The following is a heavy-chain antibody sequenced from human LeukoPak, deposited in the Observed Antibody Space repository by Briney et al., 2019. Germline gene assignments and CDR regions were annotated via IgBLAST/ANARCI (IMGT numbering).Heavy chain of an antibody. J-gene: IGHJ4*02. CDR2: TYYRSKWYN. CDR3: ARSLGVAVAGKTFDY. Sequence: SQTLSLTCAISGDSVSSNSAAWNWIRQSPSRGLEWLGRTYYRSKWYNNYAVSVKSRITINPDTSKNQFSLQLNSVTPEDTAVYYCARSLGVAVAGKTFDYWGQGTLVTVSS. D-gene: IGHD6-19*01. V-gene: IGHV6-1*01. CDR1: GDSVSSNSAA.